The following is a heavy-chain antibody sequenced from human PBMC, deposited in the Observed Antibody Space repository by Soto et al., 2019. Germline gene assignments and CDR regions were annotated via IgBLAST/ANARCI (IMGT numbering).Heavy chain of an antibody. CDR1: GGSISSGGYY. CDR3: AGAYDSSGYYYGN. V-gene: IGHV4-31*03. D-gene: IGHD3-22*01. CDR2: IYYSGST. J-gene: IGHJ4*02. Sequence: SETLSLTCTVSGGSISSGGYYWSWIRQHPGEGLEWIGYIYYSGSTYYNPSLKSRVTISVDTSKNQFSLKLSSVTAADTAVYYCAGAYDSSGYYYGNWGQGTLVTVSS.